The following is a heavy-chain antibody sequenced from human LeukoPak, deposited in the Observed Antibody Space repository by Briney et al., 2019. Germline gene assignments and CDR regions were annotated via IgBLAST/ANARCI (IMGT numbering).Heavy chain of an antibody. CDR3: ARGRGSTGYDLYDY. CDR2: IKQDASEK. CDR1: GFSFSNYW. Sequence: GGSLRLSCAASGFSFSNYWMTWVRQAPGKGLEWVANIKQDASEKYYVDSVKGRFTISRDNAQNSFYLQMNSLRAEDTAVYYCARGRGSTGYDLYDYWGQGTLVTVSS. D-gene: IGHD5-12*01. J-gene: IGHJ4*02. V-gene: IGHV3-7*01.